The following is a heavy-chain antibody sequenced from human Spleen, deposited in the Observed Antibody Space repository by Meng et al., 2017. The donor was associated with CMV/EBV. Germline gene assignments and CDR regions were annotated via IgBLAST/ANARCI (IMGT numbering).Heavy chain of an antibody. J-gene: IGHJ4*02. Sequence: FPFIRSNMHWVRPPPLNGPELVCSSNSSGSYINHSDSVKGRFTISRDNANNSLYLQMHSLMTEDTAVYYCARTRSSTPYSSGDFHYWGQGTLVTVSS. CDR3: ARTRSSTPYSSGDFHY. V-gene: IGHV3-21*01. CDR1: FPFIRSN. CDR2: SNSSGSYI. D-gene: IGHD4-11*01.